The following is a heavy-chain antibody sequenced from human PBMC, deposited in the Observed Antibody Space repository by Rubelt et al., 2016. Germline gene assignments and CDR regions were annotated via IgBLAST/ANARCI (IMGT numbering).Heavy chain of an antibody. D-gene: IGHD6-6*01. Sequence: GRSLRLSCAASGFTFSNYGMHWVRQAPGKGLEWVAIIWYDGGTKYYADSVKGRFTISRDNSKNTLYLQMNSLRVEDTGVYYCARDRVAVRGCFDSWGQGTLVTVSA. CDR3: ARDRVAVRGCFDS. CDR1: GFTFSNYG. V-gene: IGHV3-33*01. CDR2: IWYDGGTK. J-gene: IGHJ5*01.